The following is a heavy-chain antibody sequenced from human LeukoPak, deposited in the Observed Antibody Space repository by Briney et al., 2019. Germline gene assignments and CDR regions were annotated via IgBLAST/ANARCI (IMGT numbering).Heavy chain of an antibody. V-gene: IGHV4-31*03. J-gene: IGHJ4*02. D-gene: IGHD2-2*01. Sequence: SQTLSLTCTVSGGSISSGGYYWSWIRQHPGKGLEWIGYIYYSGSTYYNPSLKSRVTISVDTSKNQFSLKLSSVTAADTAVYYCARSSIYCSSTSCPFDYWGQGTLVTVSS. CDR3: ARSSIYCSSTSCPFDY. CDR2: IYYSGST. CDR1: GGSISSGGYY.